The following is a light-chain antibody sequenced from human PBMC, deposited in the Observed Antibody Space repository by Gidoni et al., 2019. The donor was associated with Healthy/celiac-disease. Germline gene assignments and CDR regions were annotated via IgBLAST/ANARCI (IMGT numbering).Light chain of an antibody. Sequence: DIQMTQSPSTLSASVGDRVTITCRASQSISSWLAWYQQKPGKAPKLLIYKASSLESGVPSRFSGSGSGTEFTLTISSLQPDDFATYYCQQHGTFXQXTKLEIK. V-gene: IGKV1-5*03. CDR3: QQHGT. J-gene: IGKJ2*02. CDR1: QSISSW. CDR2: KAS.